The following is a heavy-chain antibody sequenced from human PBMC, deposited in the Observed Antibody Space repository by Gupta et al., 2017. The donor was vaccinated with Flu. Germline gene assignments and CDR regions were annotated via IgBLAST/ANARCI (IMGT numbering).Heavy chain of an antibody. Sequence: QVQLQESGPGLVKPSETLSLTCSVSGDAISSDYWSWIRQTPEKGLEWIGYIYHSGSTIYNPSLKSRVTISIGTSKRQFSLKLDSVTAADTAVYFCARAQFNHYGMDVWGQGTTVTVSS. J-gene: IGHJ6*02. CDR1: GDAISSDY. V-gene: IGHV4-59*12. CDR3: ARAQFNHYGMDV. CDR2: IYHSGST.